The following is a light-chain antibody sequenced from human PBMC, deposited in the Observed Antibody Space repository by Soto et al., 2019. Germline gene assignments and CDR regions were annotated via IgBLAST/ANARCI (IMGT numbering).Light chain of an antibody. Sequence: VMTQAPATLSVSPGERATLSCRASQTINNNVAWYQLKDGQVPRLVISGASSRTSGIPDRFSASGSGTDFTLTISRLEPEDFAVYYCQQYSRAPLTFGQGTKVDIK. CDR1: QTINNN. CDR2: GAS. V-gene: IGKV3-20*01. J-gene: IGKJ1*01. CDR3: QQYSRAPLT.